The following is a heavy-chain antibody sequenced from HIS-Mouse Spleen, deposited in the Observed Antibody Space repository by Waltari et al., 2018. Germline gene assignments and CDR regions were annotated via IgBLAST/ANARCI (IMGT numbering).Heavy chain of an antibody. D-gene: IGHD6-13*01. V-gene: IGHV4-39*07. CDR3: AREIPYSSSWYDWYFDL. Sequence: QLQLQESGPGLVKPSETLSLTCTVSGGSISSSSYYWGWIRPPPGKGLEWIGSIYYSGSTYSNPSLKSRVTISVDPSKNQFSLKLSSVTAADTAVYYCAREIPYSSSWYDWYFDLWGRGTLVTVSS. J-gene: IGHJ2*01. CDR2: IYYSGST. CDR1: GGSISSSSYY.